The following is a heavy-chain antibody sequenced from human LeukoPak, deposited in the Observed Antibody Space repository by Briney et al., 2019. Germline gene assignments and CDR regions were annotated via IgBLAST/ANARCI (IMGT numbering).Heavy chain of an antibody. V-gene: IGHV4-59*01. CDR3: ARAYSGSYYLSYYFDY. CDR2: IYYSGST. J-gene: IGHJ4*02. CDR1: GGSISSYY. Sequence: SETLSLTCTVSGGSISSYYWSWIRQPPGKGLEWIGYIYYSGSTNYNPSLKSRVTISVDTSKNQFSLKLSSVTAADTAVYCCARAYSGSYYLSYYFDYWGQGTLVTVSS. D-gene: IGHD1-26*01.